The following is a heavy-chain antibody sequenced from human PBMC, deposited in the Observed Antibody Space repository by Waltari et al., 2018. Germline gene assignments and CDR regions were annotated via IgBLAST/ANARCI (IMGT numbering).Heavy chain of an antibody. J-gene: IGHJ4*02. Sequence: QVQLVPSGAEVKKPGASVKVSCQASGYTFTIYDINGVRQATGQGLEWMGWMNPNSGNTGYAQKFQGRVTITRNTSISTAYMELSSLRSEDTAMYYCARDSSSGWYVSDYWGQGTLVTVSS. CDR1: GYTFTIYD. D-gene: IGHD6-19*01. V-gene: IGHV1-8*03. CDR2: MNPNSGNT. CDR3: ARDSSSGWYVSDY.